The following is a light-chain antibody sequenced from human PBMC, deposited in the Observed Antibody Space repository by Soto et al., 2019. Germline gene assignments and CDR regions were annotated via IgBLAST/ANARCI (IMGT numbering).Light chain of an antibody. V-gene: IGKV1-9*01. J-gene: IGKJ4*01. CDR2: AAS. CDR3: QQFNSPPLT. Sequence: DIQLTQSPSFLSASVGDRVTITCRASQGISSYLAWYQQQPGKAPKLLIFAASSLQSGVPSRFSGSGSGTEFTLTISSLQPEDFASYFCQQFNSPPLTFGGGNKVEIK. CDR1: QGISSY.